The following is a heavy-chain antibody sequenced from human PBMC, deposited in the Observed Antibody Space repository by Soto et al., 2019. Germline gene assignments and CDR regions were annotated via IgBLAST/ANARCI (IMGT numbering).Heavy chain of an antibody. Sequence: QIQLVQSGAEVKKPGSSVKVSCKASGGTFSSYTISWVRQAPGQGLEWMGRIIPILGIATYAQKFQGRVTLTADKSTRTAYMELSSLRSEDTAVYYCASLQGGDGGYWGQGTLVTVSS. D-gene: IGHD2-21*02. CDR2: IIPILGIA. CDR1: GGTFSSYT. J-gene: IGHJ4*02. V-gene: IGHV1-69*02. CDR3: ASLQGGDGGY.